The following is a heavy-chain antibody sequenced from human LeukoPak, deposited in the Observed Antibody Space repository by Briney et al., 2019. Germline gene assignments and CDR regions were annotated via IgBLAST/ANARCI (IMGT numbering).Heavy chain of an antibody. J-gene: IGHJ4*02. CDR2: ISGSGGST. V-gene: IGHV3-23*01. Sequence: GGSLRLSCAASGFTLSSYAMSWVRQAPGKGLEWVSAISGSGGSTYYADSVKGRFTISRDNSKNTLYLQMNSLRAEDTAVYYCAKRDSSGYYLYFDYWGQGTLVTVSS. CDR3: AKRDSSGYYLYFDY. CDR1: GFTLSSYA. D-gene: IGHD3-22*01.